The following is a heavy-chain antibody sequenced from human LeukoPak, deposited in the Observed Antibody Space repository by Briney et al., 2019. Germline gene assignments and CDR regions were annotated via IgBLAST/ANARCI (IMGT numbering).Heavy chain of an antibody. J-gene: IGHJ6*02. V-gene: IGHV1-2*02. CDR1: GYTFTGYY. Sequence: ASVKVSCKASGYTFTGYYMHWVRQAPGQGLEWMGWINPNSGGTNYAQKFQGRVTMTRDTSINTAYMELSRLRSDDTAVYYCARTYNWKLDYYYGMDVWGQGTTVTVSS. D-gene: IGHD1-20*01. CDR2: INPNSGGT. CDR3: ARTYNWKLDYYYGMDV.